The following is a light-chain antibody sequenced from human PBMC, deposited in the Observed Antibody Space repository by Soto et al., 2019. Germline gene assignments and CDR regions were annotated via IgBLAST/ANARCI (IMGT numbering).Light chain of an antibody. V-gene: IGKV3-20*01. CDR2: GTS. CDR3: QQCGPSLRYT. CDR1: QAVTGNY. J-gene: IGKJ2*01. Sequence: EVVLAQSPDTLSLSPGETATLSCRASQAVTGNYLAWYQQKPGQAPRRLIYGTSNRATGIPDRFSGSGSGTDFTLPISRLEPEDFAVYYCQQCGPSLRYTCGQGTKLELK.